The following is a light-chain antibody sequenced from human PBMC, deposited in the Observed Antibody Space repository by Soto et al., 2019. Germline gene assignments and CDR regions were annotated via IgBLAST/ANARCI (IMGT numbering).Light chain of an antibody. V-gene: IGKV1-39*01. CDR2: AAS. CDR3: QQSYSTPQT. CDR1: QSISSY. J-gene: IGKJ1*01. Sequence: DIQMTQSPSSLSASVGDRVTITCRASQSISSYLNWYQQKPGKAPKLLIYAASSLQSGVPSRFSGSGSGTDFTLTISSLQPEDFATYYYQQSYSTPQTFGQGTKVDI.